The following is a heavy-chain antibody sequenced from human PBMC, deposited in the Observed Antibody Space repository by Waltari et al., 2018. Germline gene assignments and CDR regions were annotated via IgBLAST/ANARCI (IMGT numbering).Heavy chain of an antibody. CDR3: AAPRLTVAYDY. CDR1: GGTFSSYT. D-gene: IGHD4-17*01. Sequence: QVQLVQSGAEVKKPGSSVKVSCKASGGTFSSYTISWVRQAPGQGLEWMGRIIPSLGIANYAQKFQGRVTITADKSTSTAYMELSSLRSEDTAVYYCAAPRLTVAYDYWGQGTLVTVSS. V-gene: IGHV1-69*02. J-gene: IGHJ4*02. CDR2: IIPSLGIA.